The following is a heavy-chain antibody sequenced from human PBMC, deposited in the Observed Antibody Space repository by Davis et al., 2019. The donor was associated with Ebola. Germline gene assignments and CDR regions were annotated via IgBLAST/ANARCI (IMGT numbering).Heavy chain of an antibody. CDR1: GFTFSNYA. CDR3: GKDKTTVTTFWYFDL. CDR2: ISGSGGST. D-gene: IGHD4-17*01. J-gene: IGHJ2*01. Sequence: PGGSLRLSCAASGFTFSNYAMSWVRQAPGKGLEWVSGISGSGGSTYYADSVKGRFTISRDNSKNTVSLQMNSLRADDTAVYYCGKDKTTVTTFWYFDLWGRGTLVTVSS. V-gene: IGHV3-23*01.